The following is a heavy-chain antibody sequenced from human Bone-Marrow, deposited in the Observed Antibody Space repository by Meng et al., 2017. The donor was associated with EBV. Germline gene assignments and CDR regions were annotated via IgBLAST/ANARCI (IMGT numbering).Heavy chain of an antibody. J-gene: IGHJ4*02. CDR3: ARATGGSTGYFR. CDR2: IKHSGST. Sequence: QVQLQPGGGGLLKPSETLALTCVVNGGSLSGFSWSWIRQAPGKGLEWIGEIKHSGSTNYNPSLKNRVTISVDPSKNQFSLRLSSVTAADTAVYYCARATGGSTGYFRWGQGTLVTVSS. V-gene: IGHV4-34*01. CDR1: GGSLSGFS. D-gene: IGHD3-9*01.